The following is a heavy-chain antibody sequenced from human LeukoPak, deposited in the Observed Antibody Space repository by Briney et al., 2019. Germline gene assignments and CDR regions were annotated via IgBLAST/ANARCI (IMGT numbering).Heavy chain of an antibody. Sequence: GGSLRLSCAASGFTFSNAWMSWVRQAPGKGLEWVGRITSKTDGGTTDYAAPVKGRFTISRDDSKNTLYLQINSLKTEDTAVYYCTTTRPDYVWGSYRYGDAFDIWGQGTMVTVSS. V-gene: IGHV3-15*01. J-gene: IGHJ3*02. CDR2: ITSKTDGGTT. D-gene: IGHD3-16*02. CDR3: TTTRPDYVWGSYRYGDAFDI. CDR1: GFTFSNAW.